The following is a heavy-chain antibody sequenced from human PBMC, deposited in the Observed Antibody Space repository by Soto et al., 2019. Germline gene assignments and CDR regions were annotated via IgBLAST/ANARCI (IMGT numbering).Heavy chain of an antibody. J-gene: IGHJ3*02. CDR3: AHPDPYDRSGYLGFDI. Sequence: QITLKESGPTLVKPTQTLTLTCTFSGFSHTTSGVGVGWIRQPPGKALEWLAINFWDDEKRYGPSLKSRLTITKDTSKNQVVLSLTNMAPVDTGTYYCAHPDPYDRSGYLGFDIWGQGTKVIVSS. D-gene: IGHD3-22*01. V-gene: IGHV2-5*05. CDR2: NFWDDEK. CDR1: GFSHTTSGVG.